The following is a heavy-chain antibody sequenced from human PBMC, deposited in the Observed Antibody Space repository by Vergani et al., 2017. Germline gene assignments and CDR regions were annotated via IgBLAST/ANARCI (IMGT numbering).Heavy chain of an antibody. D-gene: IGHD3-22*01. CDR3: ARIGPYFHDSRIDY. Sequence: QVHLQESGPGLVTSSQTLSLTCTVSGVSFRSADYYWSWIRQPPGKGLEWIGYIYHSGSTSYSPSLKSRVSMSVETSKNQFSLNLRSVTAADTAIYYCARIGPYFHDSRIDYWGQGKLVTVSS. V-gene: IGHV4-30-4*08. J-gene: IGHJ4*02. CDR1: GVSFRSADYY. CDR2: IYHSGST.